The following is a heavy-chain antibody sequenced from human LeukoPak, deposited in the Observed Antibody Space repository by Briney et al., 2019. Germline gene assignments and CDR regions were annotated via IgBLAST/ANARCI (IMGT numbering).Heavy chain of an antibody. CDR1: GGSISGYY. CDR3: ARPYSSSWYSSGFDY. V-gene: IGHV4-39*01. CDR2: IHYSGST. Sequence: SETLSLTCAVYGGSISGYYWGWIRQPPGKGLEWIGSIHYSGSTYNNPSLKSRVTLSVDTSKNQFSLKLSSVTAADTAVYYCARPYSSSWYSSGFDYWGQGTLVTVSS. J-gene: IGHJ4*02. D-gene: IGHD6-13*01.